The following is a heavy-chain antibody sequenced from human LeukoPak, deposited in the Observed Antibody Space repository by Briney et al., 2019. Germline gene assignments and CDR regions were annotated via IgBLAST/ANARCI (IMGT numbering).Heavy chain of an antibody. CDR1: GFTFRNYW. CDR2: ISSSSSYI. J-gene: IGHJ6*02. Sequence: NPGGSLRLSCAASGFTFRNYWMSWVRQAPGKGLEWVSSISSSSSYIYYADSVKGRFTISRDNAKNSLYLQMNSLRAEDTAVYYCARDHHSSSWYGMDVWGQGTTVTVSS. CDR3: ARDHHSSSWYGMDV. D-gene: IGHD6-13*01. V-gene: IGHV3-21*01.